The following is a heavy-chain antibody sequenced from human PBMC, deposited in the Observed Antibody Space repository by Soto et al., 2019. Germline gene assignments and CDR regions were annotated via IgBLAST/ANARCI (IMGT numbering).Heavy chain of an antibody. CDR1: GGSISSYY. J-gene: IGHJ3*02. CDR3: ARDGAVAGYDAFDI. V-gene: IGHV4-59*01. Sequence: SETLSLTCTVSGGSISSYYWSWIRQPPGKGLEWIGYIYYSGSTNYNPSLKSRVTISVDTSKNQFSLKLSSVTAADTAVYYCARDGAVAGYDAFDIWGQGTMVT. D-gene: IGHD6-19*01. CDR2: IYYSGST.